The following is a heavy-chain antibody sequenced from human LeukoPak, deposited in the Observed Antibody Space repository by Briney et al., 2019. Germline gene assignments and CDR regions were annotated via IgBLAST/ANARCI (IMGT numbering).Heavy chain of an antibody. D-gene: IGHD2-2*01. V-gene: IGHV3-7*01. CDR1: GFTFGNTA. CDR3: ARDGGSAMPFDY. Sequence: QPGGSLRLSCAASGFTFGNTAMVWVRQAPGKGLEWVANIRQDGSDKYYVDSVKGRFTISRDNAKNSLYLQMNSLRAEDTAAYYCARDGGSAMPFDYWGQGTLVTVSS. CDR2: IRQDGSDK. J-gene: IGHJ4*02.